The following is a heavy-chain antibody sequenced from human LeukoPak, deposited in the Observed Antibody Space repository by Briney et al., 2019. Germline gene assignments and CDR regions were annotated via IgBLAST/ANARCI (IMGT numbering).Heavy chain of an antibody. Sequence: ASVKVSPKASGGTFSSYAISWVRQAPGQGLEWMGGIIPIFGTANYAQKFQGRVTITTYASTSTAYMELSSLRSEDTSVYYCARVFGGIAAADNWFDRWGQVTLVTVAS. CDR2: IIPIFGTA. J-gene: IGHJ5*02. CDR1: GGTFSSYA. V-gene: IGHV1-69*05. D-gene: IGHD6-13*01. CDR3: ARVFGGIAAADNWFDR.